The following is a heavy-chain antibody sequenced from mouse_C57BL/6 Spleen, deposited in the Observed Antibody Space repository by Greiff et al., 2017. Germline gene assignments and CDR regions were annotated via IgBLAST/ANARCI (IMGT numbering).Heavy chain of an antibody. CDR1: GYTFTSYW. J-gene: IGHJ4*01. D-gene: IGHD2-4*01. CDR2: IYPSDSET. V-gene: IGHV1-52*01. CDR3: ARCGYDYGCYYAMDY. Sequence: LQESGAELVRPGSSVKLSCKASGYTFTSYWMHWVKQRPIQGLEWIGNIYPSDSETHYNQKFKDKATLTVDKSSSTAYMQLSSLTSEDSAVYYCARCGYDYGCYYAMDYWGQGTSVTVSS.